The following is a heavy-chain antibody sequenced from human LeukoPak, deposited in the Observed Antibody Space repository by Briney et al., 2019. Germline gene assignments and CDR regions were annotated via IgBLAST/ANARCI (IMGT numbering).Heavy chain of an antibody. D-gene: IGHD3-22*01. V-gene: IGHV3-7*03. CDR3: ARVLYGSSGFYSGAFDY. J-gene: IGHJ4*02. CDR2: IKQDGSEK. CDR1: GFTYSVYW. Sequence: GGSLRLSCAASGFTYSVYWMSWVRQAPGKGLDWVANIKQDGSEKYYVDSVKGRFTISRDNAKNSLYLQMNSLRAEDTAVYYCARVLYGSSGFYSGAFDYWGQGTLVTVSS.